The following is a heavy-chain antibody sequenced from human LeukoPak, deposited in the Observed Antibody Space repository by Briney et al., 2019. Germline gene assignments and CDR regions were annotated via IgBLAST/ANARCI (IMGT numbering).Heavy chain of an antibody. CDR1: GFTFSSYG. Sequence: GGSLRLSCAASGFTFSSYGMSWVRQAPGKGLEWVSAISGSGGSTYYADSVKGRFTISRDNAKNSLYLQMNSLRAEDTAVYYCARAGDYGDYDPDFDYWGQGTLVTVSS. D-gene: IGHD4-17*01. CDR2: ISGSGGST. V-gene: IGHV3-23*01. J-gene: IGHJ4*02. CDR3: ARAGDYGDYDPDFDY.